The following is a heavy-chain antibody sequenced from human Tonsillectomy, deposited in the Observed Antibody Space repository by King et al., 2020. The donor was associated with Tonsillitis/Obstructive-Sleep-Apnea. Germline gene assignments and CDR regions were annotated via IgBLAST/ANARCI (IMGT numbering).Heavy chain of an antibody. CDR3: ARGRGIAARCDAFDI. D-gene: IGHD6-6*01. Sequence: VQLVESGGGLVQPGGSLRLSCAASGFTFSNYSMNWVRQAPGKGLEWVSYISCSSSTIYYADSVKGRFTISSDIAKNSLYLQMNSLRDEDTAVYYCARGRGIAARCDAFDIWGQGTMVTVSS. CDR1: GFTFSNYS. J-gene: IGHJ3*02. V-gene: IGHV3-48*02. CDR2: ISCSSSTI.